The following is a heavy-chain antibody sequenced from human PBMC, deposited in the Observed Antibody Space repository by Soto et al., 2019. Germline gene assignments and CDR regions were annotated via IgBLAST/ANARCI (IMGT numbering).Heavy chain of an antibody. CDR3: ARTSIAIFGVVFDY. D-gene: IGHD3-3*01. CDR2: INHSGST. V-gene: IGHV4-34*01. Sequence: SETLSLTCAVYGGSFSGYYWSWIRQPPGKGLEWIGEINHSGSTNYNPSLKSRVTISVDTSKNQFSLKLSSVTAADTAVYYCARTSIAIFGVVFDYWGQGTLVTVSS. CDR1: GGSFSGYY. J-gene: IGHJ4*02.